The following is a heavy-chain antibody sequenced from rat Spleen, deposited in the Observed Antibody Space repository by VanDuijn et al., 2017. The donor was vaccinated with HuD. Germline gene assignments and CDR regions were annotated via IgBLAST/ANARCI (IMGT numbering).Heavy chain of an antibody. V-gene: IGHV5-31*01. CDR2: ITNTGGST. CDR3: KRVPDRKPPIYYNDGSYSYYFDY. D-gene: IGHD1-12*02. J-gene: IGHJ2*01. CDR1: GFTFNNYW. Sequence: EVQLVESGGGLVQPGRSLKLSCVASGFTFNNYWMTWIRQAPGKGLEWVASITNTGGSTYYPDSVKGRFTISRDNAKSTLYLQMNSMRSEDTATDYCKRVPDRKPPIYYNDGSYSYYFDYWGQGVMVTVSS.